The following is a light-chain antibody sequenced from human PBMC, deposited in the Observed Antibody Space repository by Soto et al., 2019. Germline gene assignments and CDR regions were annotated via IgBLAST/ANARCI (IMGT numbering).Light chain of an antibody. V-gene: IGLV2-11*01. J-gene: IGLJ7*01. Sequence: QSVLTQPRSVSGSPGQSVTISCTGTSSDVGGYNYVSWYQQHPGKAPKLMIYDVSKRPSGVPDRFSGSKSGNTASLAITGLRAEDEADYYCQSYDNILSGPLFGGGTQLTVL. CDR1: SSDVGGYNY. CDR3: QSYDNILSGPL. CDR2: DVS.